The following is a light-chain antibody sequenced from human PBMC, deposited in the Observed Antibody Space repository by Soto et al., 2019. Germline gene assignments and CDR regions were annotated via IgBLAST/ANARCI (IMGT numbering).Light chain of an antibody. CDR2: LGS. Sequence: DIVMTQSPLSLPVTPGEPASISCRSSQSLLHSNGYNYLDWYLQKPVQSPQLLIYLGSNRASGVTDRLSGSGSGTDFTLKISRVEAEDVGVYYCMQDLRTLTFGQGTRLEI. V-gene: IGKV2-28*01. CDR3: MQDLRTLT. CDR1: QSLLHSNGYNY. J-gene: IGKJ5*01.